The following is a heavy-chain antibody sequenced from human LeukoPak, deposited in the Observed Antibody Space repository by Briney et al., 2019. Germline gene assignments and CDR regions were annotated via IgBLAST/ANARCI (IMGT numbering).Heavy chain of an antibody. CDR3: VKYGRYLDY. Sequence: PGGSLRLSCAASGFAFGGSWMSWVRQAPGKGLEWVANIKEDDSEIYYVDSVKGRFTISRDNAKTSVYLQMNSLRADDTAIYYCVKYGRYLDYWGQGTLVTVS. CDR1: GFAFGGSW. CDR2: IKEDDSEI. D-gene: IGHD3-16*02. J-gene: IGHJ4*02. V-gene: IGHV3-7*01.